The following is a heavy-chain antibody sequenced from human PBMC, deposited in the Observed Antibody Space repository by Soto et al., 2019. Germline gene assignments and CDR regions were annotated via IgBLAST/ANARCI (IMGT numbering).Heavy chain of an antibody. CDR3: AKVPQWVLRYHDSFFDY. D-gene: IGHD3-9*01. J-gene: IGHJ4*02. CDR2: ISGRGYIT. CDR1: GFSFSNSA. Sequence: EVQLLESGGGLVQPGGSLRLSCAVSGFSFSNSAMTWVRQAPGKGLEWVSGISGRGYITYNTDSVKGRFAISRAPSKNVAYLQLRSLRADDTAIYYCAKVPQWVLRYHDSFFDYWGQGTLVTVSS. V-gene: IGHV3-23*01.